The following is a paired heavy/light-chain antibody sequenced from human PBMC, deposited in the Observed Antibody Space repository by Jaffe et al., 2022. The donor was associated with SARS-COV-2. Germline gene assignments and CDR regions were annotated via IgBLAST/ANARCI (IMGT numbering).Light chain of an antibody. J-gene: IGLJ3*02. V-gene: IGLV2-14*03. CDR1: SNDVGAYNY. CDR3: ISYTTSSSWV. CDR2: DVT. Sequence: QSALTQPASVSGSPGQSITISCTGTSNDVGAYNYVSWYQQHPGKAPKVLIYDVTNRPSGVSDRFSGSKSGNTASLTISGLQAEDEGDYYCISYTTSSSWVFGGGTKLTVL.
Heavy chain of an antibody. D-gene: IGHD6-19*01. CDR2: IYHTGSA. J-gene: IGHJ5*02. V-gene: IGHV4-39*01. CDR3: ARQRADSSVLDP. CDR1: GGSIVTSSYC. Sequence: QLQLQESGPGLVKPSETLSLTCTVSGGSIVTSSYCWSWIRQPPGKGLEWIGHIYHTGSAYYNPSLRGRVAIVIDTSKNQFSLRLSSVTAADTAVYFCARQRADSSVLDPWGQGTLVTVSS.